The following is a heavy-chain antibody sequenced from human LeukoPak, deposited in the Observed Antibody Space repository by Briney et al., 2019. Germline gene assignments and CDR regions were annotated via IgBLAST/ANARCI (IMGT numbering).Heavy chain of an antibody. CDR3: ARDRSYYYGSGSSIGGFDP. CDR1: GGSISSSSYY. V-gene: IGHV4-39*07. J-gene: IGHJ5*02. D-gene: IGHD3-10*01. Sequence: SETLSLTCTVSGGSISSSSYYWGWIRQPPGKGLEWIGSIYYSGSTYYNPSLKSRVTISVDTSKNQFSLKLSSVTAADTAVYYCARDRSYYYGSGSSIGGFDPWGQGTLVTVSS. CDR2: IYYSGST.